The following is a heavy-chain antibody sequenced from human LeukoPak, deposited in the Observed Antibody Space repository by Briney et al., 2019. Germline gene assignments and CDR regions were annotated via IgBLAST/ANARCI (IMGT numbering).Heavy chain of an antibody. V-gene: IGHV3-48*03. CDR3: ARGHYYDSSGYSPPFDY. D-gene: IGHD3-22*01. CDR1: GFTFSSYE. Sequence: AGGSLRLSCAASGFTFSSYEMNWVRQAPGKGLEWVSYISSSGSTTYYADSVKGRFTISRDNAKNSLYLQMNSLRAEGTAVYYCARGHYYDSSGYSPPFDYWGQGTLVTVSS. CDR2: ISSSGSTT. J-gene: IGHJ4*02.